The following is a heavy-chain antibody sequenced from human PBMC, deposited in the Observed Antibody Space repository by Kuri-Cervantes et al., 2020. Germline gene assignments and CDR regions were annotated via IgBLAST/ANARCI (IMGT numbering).Heavy chain of an antibody. V-gene: IGHV3-64*01. CDR1: GFTFSSYA. Sequence: GESLKISCAASGFTFSSYAMHWVRQAPGKGLEYVSAISSNGGSTYYANSVKGRFTISRDNSKNTLYLQMDSLRAEDTAVYYCASSFRAPTPNDYWGQGTLVTVSS. CDR2: ISSNGGST. J-gene: IGHJ4*02. D-gene: IGHD3-16*01. CDR3: ASSFRAPTPNDY.